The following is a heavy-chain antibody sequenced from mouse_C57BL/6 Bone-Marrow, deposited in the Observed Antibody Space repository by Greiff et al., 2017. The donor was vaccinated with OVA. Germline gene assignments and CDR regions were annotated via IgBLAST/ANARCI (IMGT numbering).Heavy chain of an antibody. Sequence: VQLQQSGAELVRPGASVTLSCKASGYTFTDYEMHWVKQTPVHGLEWIGAIDPETGGTAYNQKFKGKAILTADKSSSTAYMELRSLTSEDSAVYYCTGKECYCGSNYEVDYWGQGTSVTVSS. CDR1: GYTFTDYE. D-gene: IGHD1-1*01. CDR2: IDPETGGT. V-gene: IGHV1-15*01. J-gene: IGHJ4*01. CDR3: TGKECYCGSNYEVDY.